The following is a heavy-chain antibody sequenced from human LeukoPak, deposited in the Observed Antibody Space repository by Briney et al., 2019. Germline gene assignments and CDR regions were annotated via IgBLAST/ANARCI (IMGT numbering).Heavy chain of an antibody. Sequence: SETLSLTCAVYGGSFSGYYWSWIRQPPGKGLEWMGEINHSGSTNYNPSLNSRVTISVDTSKNQFSLKLSSVTAADTAVYYCARGGCSSTSCYTGGFDYWGQGTLVTVSS. CDR3: ARGGCSSTSCYTGGFDY. J-gene: IGHJ4*02. CDR2: INHSGST. CDR1: GGSFSGYY. D-gene: IGHD2-2*02. V-gene: IGHV4-34*01.